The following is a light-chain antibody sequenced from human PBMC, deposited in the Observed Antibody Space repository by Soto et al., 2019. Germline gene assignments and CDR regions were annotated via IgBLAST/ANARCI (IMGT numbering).Light chain of an antibody. V-gene: IGKV1D-13*01. CDR2: DAS. J-gene: IGKJ5*01. CDR1: QGISSA. Sequence: AIQLTQSPSSLYSSSGESVTITFRASQGISSALAWYQQRPGKAPKLLISDASSLESGVPSRFSGSGSGTDFTLTISSLQPEDFATYYCQQFNNYPTFGQGTRLEIK. CDR3: QQFNNYPT.